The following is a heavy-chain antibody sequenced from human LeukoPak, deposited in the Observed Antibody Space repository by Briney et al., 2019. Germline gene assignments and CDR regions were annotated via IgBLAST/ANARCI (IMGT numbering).Heavy chain of an antibody. Sequence: GGSLRLSCAASGFTFSNYAMSWVRQVPGKRLEWVSAISSSAGTTGYADSVKGRFTNSRDNSKSAIYLQMNSLRAEDTAVYYCAKDLGQSYSGWSTSYDAWGQGTLVTVSS. D-gene: IGHD6-19*01. J-gene: IGHJ5*02. CDR3: AKDLGQSYSGWSTSYDA. CDR1: GFTFSNYA. V-gene: IGHV3-23*01. CDR2: ISSSAGTT.